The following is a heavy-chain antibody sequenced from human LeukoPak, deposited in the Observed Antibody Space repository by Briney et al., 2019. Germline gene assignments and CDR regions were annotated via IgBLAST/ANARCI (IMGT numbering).Heavy chain of an antibody. V-gene: IGHV3-21*01. CDR3: ARELYGSGSYRSEGTGGYYYYYYMDV. D-gene: IGHD3-10*01. J-gene: IGHJ6*03. Sequence: YADSVKGRFTISRDNAKNSLYLQMNSLRAEDTAVYYCARELYGSGSYRSEGTGGYYYYYYMDVWGKGTTVTVSS.